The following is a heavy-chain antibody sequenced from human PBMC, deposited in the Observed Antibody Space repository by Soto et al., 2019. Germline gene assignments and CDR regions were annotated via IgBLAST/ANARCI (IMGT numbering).Heavy chain of an antibody. Sequence: SETLSLTCTVSGVSISSSSYYWGWIRQPPGKGLEWIGNIYYSGSTYYNPSLKSRVTISGDTSKNQFPLKLSSVTAADTAVYYCARRKSSYYYGMDVWGQGTTVTVSS. CDR2: IYYSGST. J-gene: IGHJ6*02. CDR3: ARRKSSYYYGMDV. CDR1: GVSISSSSYY. V-gene: IGHV4-39*01. D-gene: IGHD6-6*01.